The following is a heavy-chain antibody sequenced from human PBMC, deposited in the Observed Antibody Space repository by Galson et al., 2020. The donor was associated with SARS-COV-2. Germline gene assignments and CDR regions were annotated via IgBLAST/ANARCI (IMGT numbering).Heavy chain of an antibody. V-gene: IGHV4-39*01. Sequence: SETLSLTCSVSGGSIRSSDFYWGWIRQPPGKGLEWIGNIFYTGSTYYNPSLKSRVTISVDMSKNQFSLRLSAVTVADTAVYYCVGRRDLWSGYHYRFALDVWGQGTTVTVSS. CDR2: IFYTGST. D-gene: IGHD3-3*01. CDR3: VGRRDLWSGYHYRFALDV. CDR1: GGSIRSSDFY. J-gene: IGHJ6*02.